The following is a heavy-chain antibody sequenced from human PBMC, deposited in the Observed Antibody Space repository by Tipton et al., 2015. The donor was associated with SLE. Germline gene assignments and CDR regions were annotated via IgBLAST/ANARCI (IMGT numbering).Heavy chain of an antibody. CDR2: IFRSGST. CDR3: ATSPPGFREGEFDR. D-gene: IGHD3-10*01. Sequence: TLSLTCAVSGGSISSFNWWIWVRQPPGKGLEWIGEIFRSGSTNSNPSLKSRVTISVDQSKNQFSLKLTSVTAADMAVYYCATSPPGFREGEFDRWGQGALVTVSS. CDR1: GGSISSFNW. J-gene: IGHJ4*02. V-gene: IGHV4-4*02.